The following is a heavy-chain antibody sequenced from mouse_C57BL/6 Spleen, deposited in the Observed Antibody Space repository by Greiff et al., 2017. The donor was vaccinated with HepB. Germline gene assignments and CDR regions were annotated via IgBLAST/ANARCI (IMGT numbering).Heavy chain of an antibody. Sequence: EVKLMESGEGLVKPGGSLKLSCAASGFTFSSYAMSWVRQTPEKRLEWVAYISSGGDYIYYADTVKGRFTISRDNARNTLYLQMSSLKSEDKAMYYCTREVIYYYGSSYGAMDYWGQGTSVTVSS. D-gene: IGHD1-1*01. CDR3: TREVIYYYGSSYGAMDY. V-gene: IGHV5-9-1*02. J-gene: IGHJ4*01. CDR2: ISSGGDYI. CDR1: GFTFSSYA.